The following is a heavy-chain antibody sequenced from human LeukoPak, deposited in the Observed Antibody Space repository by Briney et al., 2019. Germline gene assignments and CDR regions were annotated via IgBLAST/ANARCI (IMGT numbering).Heavy chain of an antibody. J-gene: IGHJ4*02. Sequence: GGSLRLSCAASGFTFSSYAMSWVRQAPGKGLEWVSTISGTGGSTYYADSVKGRFTISRDNAKNTLYLQMNSLRAEDTAVYYCAPPAVDTTLAYYFDYWGQGTLVTISS. CDR1: GFTFSSYA. D-gene: IGHD5-18*01. CDR3: APPAVDTTLAYYFDY. V-gene: IGHV3-23*01. CDR2: ISGTGGST.